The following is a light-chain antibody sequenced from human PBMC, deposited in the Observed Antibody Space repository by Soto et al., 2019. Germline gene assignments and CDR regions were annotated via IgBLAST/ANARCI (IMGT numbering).Light chain of an antibody. J-gene: IGLJ1*01. CDR3: SSYAISTAYL. CDR1: SSYVGGYDY. Sequence: QSALTQPASMPWSPRQSITISCTGTSSYVGGYDYVSWYQLQPGKAPKRMVFEVSNRPSGVSYRFSGSKSGNTASLTISGLQAEDEADYFCSSYAISTAYLFGTGTKVTVL. CDR2: EVS. V-gene: IGLV2-14*01.